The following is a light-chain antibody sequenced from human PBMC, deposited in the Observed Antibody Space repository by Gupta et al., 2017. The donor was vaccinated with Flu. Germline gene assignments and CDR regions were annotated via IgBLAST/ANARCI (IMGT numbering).Light chain of an antibody. CDR3: SSYTTSSSLLV. J-gene: IGLJ2*01. Sequence: SALTQPASVSGSPGQSITIACTGTSCGSYKYVSWYQQHPGKAPNLLIYDVSRRPAGVSDRFSGSKFGNTASLTISGLQAEDEADYYCSSYTTSSSLLVFGGGTRLTVL. CDR2: DVS. V-gene: IGLV2-14*03. CDR1: SCGSYKY.